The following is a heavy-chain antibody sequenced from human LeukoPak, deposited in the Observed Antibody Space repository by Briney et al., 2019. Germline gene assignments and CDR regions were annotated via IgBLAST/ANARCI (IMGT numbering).Heavy chain of an antibody. CDR2: IHHGGTT. Sequence: PSGTLSLTCAVSGGSISTNYWWNWVRQPPGKGLEWIGEIHHGGTTIYNPSLKSRVTISVDTSKNQFSLNLTSVTAADTAVYYCASDGEYSSSWAFDYWGQGALVTVSS. J-gene: IGHJ4*02. CDR3: ASDGEYSSSWAFDY. D-gene: IGHD6-13*01. V-gene: IGHV4-4*02. CDR1: GGSISTNYW.